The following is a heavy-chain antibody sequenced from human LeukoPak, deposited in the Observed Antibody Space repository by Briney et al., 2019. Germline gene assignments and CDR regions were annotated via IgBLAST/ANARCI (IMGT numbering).Heavy chain of an antibody. CDR2: IYYSGST. Sequence: SETLSLTCSVSGGSISSYYWSWIRQPPGKGLEWIGSIYYSGSTYYNPSLKSRVTISVDTSKNQFSLKLSSVTAADTAVYYCARLHYGGNYGYYYYYMDVWGKGTTVTISS. J-gene: IGHJ6*03. V-gene: IGHV4-39*01. D-gene: IGHD4-23*01. CDR3: ARLHYGGNYGYYYYYMDV. CDR1: GGSISSYY.